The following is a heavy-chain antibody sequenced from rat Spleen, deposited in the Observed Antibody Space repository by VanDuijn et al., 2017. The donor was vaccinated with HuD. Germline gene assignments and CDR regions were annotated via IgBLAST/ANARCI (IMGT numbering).Heavy chain of an antibody. D-gene: IGHD1-2*01. CDR3: TREGTIAALAY. V-gene: IGHV5-31*01. J-gene: IGHJ2*01. CDR1: GFTFNNYW. Sequence: EVQLVESGGGLVQPGRSLKLSCVASGFTFNNYWMTWIRQAPGKGLEWVASITNTGGSTYYQHSVKGRFTVSRDNAKSTLYLQMNSLRSEDTATYYCTREGTIAALAYWGQGVMVTVSS. CDR2: ITNTGGST.